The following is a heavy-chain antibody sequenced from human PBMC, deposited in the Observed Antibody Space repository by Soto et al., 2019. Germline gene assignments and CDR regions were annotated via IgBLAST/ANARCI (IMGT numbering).Heavy chain of an antibody. Sequence: GASVKVSCKASGGTFSSYAISWVRQAPGQGLEWMGGIIPIFGTANYAQKFQGRVTITADESTSTAYMELSSLRSEDTAVYYCAGMVVAATYWFDPWGQGTLVTVSS. V-gene: IGHV1-69*13. CDR3: AGMVVAATYWFDP. J-gene: IGHJ5*02. D-gene: IGHD2-15*01. CDR1: GGTFSSYA. CDR2: IIPIFGTA.